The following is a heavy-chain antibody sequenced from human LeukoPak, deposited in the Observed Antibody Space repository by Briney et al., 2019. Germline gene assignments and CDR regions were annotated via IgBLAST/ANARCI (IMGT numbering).Heavy chain of an antibody. V-gene: IGHV1-58*01. CDR2: IVVGSGNT. D-gene: IGHD2-2*01. J-gene: IGHJ3*02. CDR1: GFTFTISA. Sequence: GTSVKVSCKASGFTFTISAVQWVRQARGQRLEWIGWIVVGSGNTNYAQKFQERVTITRDMSTSTAYMELSSLRSEDTAVYYCAAGWVTAATDAFDIWGQGTMVTVSS. CDR3: AAGWVTAATDAFDI.